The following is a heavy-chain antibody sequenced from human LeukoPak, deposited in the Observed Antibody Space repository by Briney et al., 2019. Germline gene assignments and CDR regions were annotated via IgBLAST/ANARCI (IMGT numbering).Heavy chain of an antibody. Sequence: SETLSLTCTVSGGSINNYQRSWIRQPPGKGLEWIGYISDRGSTNYNPSLKSRLTISVDTSKNQFSLKLNSVTAADTAVYYCARHHHCIVVSPGLNCYGLGAYWGQGTLVTVSS. V-gene: IGHV4-59*08. CDR3: ARHHHCIVVSPGLNCYGLGAY. J-gene: IGHJ4*02. D-gene: IGHD2-21*01. CDR1: GGSINNYQ. CDR2: ISDRGST.